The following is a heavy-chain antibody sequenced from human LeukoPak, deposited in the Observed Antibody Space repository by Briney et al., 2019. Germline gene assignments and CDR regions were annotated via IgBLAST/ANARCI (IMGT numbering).Heavy chain of an antibody. Sequence: GESLKISCKGSGYSFTSYCIGWVRQMPGKGLEWIGIIYPGDSDTRYSPSFQGQVTISADKSISTAYLQWSSLKASDTAMYYCATQLNLVIQDNYFDYWGQGTLVTISS. CDR1: GYSFTSYC. CDR3: ATQLNLVIQDNYFDY. J-gene: IGHJ4*02. CDR2: IYPGDSDT. V-gene: IGHV5-51*01. D-gene: IGHD3-9*01.